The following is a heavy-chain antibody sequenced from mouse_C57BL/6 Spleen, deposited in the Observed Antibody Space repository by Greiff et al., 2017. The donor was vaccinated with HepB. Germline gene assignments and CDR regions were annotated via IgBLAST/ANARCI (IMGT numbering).Heavy chain of an antibody. CDR1: GYTFTSYW. J-gene: IGHJ2*01. Sequence: QVQLQQPGAELVKPGASVKLSCKASGYTFTSYWMHWVKQRPGQGLEWIGMIHPNSGSTNYNEKFKSKATLTVDTSSSTAYMQLSSLTSEDSAVYYCASLYDYDGGFFDYWGQGTTLTVSS. D-gene: IGHD2-4*01. CDR3: ASLYDYDGGFFDY. CDR2: IHPNSGST. V-gene: IGHV1-64*01.